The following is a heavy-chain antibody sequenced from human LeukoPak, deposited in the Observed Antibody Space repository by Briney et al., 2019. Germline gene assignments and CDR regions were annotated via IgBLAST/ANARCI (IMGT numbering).Heavy chain of an antibody. D-gene: IGHD3-10*01. Sequence: PSETLSLTCAVYGGSFSGYYWSWIRQPPGKGLEWIGEINHSGSTNYNPSLESRVTISVDTSKNQFSLKLSSVTAADTAVYYCASTGGHYGSGSYYRKRRNWFDPWGQGTLVTVSS. V-gene: IGHV4-34*01. CDR1: GGSFSGYY. CDR2: INHSGST. J-gene: IGHJ5*02. CDR3: ASTGGHYGSGSYYRKRRNWFDP.